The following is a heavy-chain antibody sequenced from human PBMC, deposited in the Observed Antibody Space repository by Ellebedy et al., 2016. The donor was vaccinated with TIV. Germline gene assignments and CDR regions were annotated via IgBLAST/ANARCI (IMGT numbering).Heavy chain of an antibody. D-gene: IGHD6-19*01. CDR3: ARMVYGSGWDGYFDP. CDR2: IYPRDSDT. V-gene: IGHV5-51*01. Sequence: GESLKISCKTSGYTFTNYWIAWVRQRPGKGLEWMGFIYPRDSDTRYSPSSQGQVTISADKSINTAYLQWSSLKASDTAMYYCARMVYGSGWDGYFDPWGQGTLVTVSP. CDR1: GYTFTNYW. J-gene: IGHJ5*02.